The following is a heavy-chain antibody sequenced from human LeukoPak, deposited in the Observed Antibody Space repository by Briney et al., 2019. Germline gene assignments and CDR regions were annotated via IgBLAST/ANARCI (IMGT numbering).Heavy chain of an antibody. CDR2: INAGSGNT. J-gene: IGHJ4*02. Sequence: ASVKVSCKASGYTFTSYAMHWVRQAPGQRLEWMGWINAGSGNTKYPQKFQGRVTITRDTSASTAYMELSSLRSEDTAVYYCARDAATTRYSGSYYYGYWGQGTLVTVSS. V-gene: IGHV1-3*01. CDR1: GYTFTSYA. D-gene: IGHD1-26*01. CDR3: ARDAATTRYSGSYYYGY.